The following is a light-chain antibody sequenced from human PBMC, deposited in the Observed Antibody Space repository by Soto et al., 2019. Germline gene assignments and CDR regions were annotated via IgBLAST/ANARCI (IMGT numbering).Light chain of an antibody. J-gene: IGKJ1*01. CDR3: QQYHSSVWT. V-gene: IGKV3-20*01. CDR2: GAL. Sequence: IVLTQSPGTLSLSPGERGALSCRASQSVSSNYVAWYQQKPGQAPRLLIYGALNRATGIPDRFSGSGSGTDFTLTISRLEPEDFAVYFCQQYHSSVWTFGQGTKVDIK. CDR1: QSVSSNY.